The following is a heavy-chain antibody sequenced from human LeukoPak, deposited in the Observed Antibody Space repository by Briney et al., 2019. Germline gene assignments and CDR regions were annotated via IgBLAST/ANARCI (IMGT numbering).Heavy chain of an antibody. CDR1: GFTFSSYG. J-gene: IGHJ4*02. V-gene: IGHV3-23*01. CDR2: ISGSGGST. CDR3: AKDATYYDFWSGYYDPQAAYYFDY. Sequence: GGSLRLSCAASGFTFSSYGMHWVRQAPGKGLEWVSAISGSGGSTYYADSVKGRFTISRDNSKNTLYLQMNSLRAEDTAVYYCAKDATYYDFWSGYYDPQAAYYFDYWGQGTLVTVSS. D-gene: IGHD3-3*01.